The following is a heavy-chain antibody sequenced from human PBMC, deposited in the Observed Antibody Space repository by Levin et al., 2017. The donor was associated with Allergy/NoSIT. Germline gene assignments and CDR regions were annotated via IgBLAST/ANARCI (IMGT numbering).Heavy chain of an antibody. J-gene: IGHJ4*02. CDR2: ISGSGGST. CDR1: GFTFDNYA. Sequence: GESLKISCAASGFTFDNYAMSWVRQGPGKGLEWVSFISGSGGSTYHAESVKGRFSISRENSKNTLYLEMSSLRVEDTAKYYCAKAGLEADYYDSSTYYLFDDWGQGTLVTVSS. V-gene: IGHV3-23*01. CDR3: AKAGLEADYYDSSTYYLFDD. D-gene: IGHD3-22*01.